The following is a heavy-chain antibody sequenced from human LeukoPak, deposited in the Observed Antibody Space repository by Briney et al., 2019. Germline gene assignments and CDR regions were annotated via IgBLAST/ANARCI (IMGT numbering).Heavy chain of an antibody. J-gene: IGHJ3*02. Sequence: GGSLRLSCAASGFTFSSYGMHWVRQAPGKGLEWVAVIWYDGNSKYYADSVKGRFIISRDNSKNTLYLQMNSLRADDTAMYNCARPAGDYARGGFDIWGQGTLVTVSS. V-gene: IGHV3-33*01. CDR1: GFTFSSYG. D-gene: IGHD4-17*01. CDR3: ARPAGDYARGGFDI. CDR2: IWYDGNSK.